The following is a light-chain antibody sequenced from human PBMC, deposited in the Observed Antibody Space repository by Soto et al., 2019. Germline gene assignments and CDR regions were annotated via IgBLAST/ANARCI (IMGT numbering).Light chain of an antibody. CDR2: GAS. CDR1: QSVTSK. Sequence: EIVMTQSPATLSVSPGERVTLSCRASQSVTSKLAWYQQKPGQAPRLLIYGASTRATGIPARFSGSGSGTEFTLTISSLQPEDFAVYYCQQYNNWPWTFGQGTKVDI. CDR3: QQYNNWPWT. V-gene: IGKV3-15*01. J-gene: IGKJ1*01.